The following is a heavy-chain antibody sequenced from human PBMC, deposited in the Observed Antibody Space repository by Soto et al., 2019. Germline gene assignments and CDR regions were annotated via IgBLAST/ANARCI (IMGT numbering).Heavy chain of an antibody. D-gene: IGHD2-2*01. V-gene: IGHV4-59*01. Sequence: SETLSLTCTVSGGSISSYYWSWIRQPPGKGLEWIGYIYYSGSTNYNPSLKSRVTISVDTSKNQFSLKLSSVTAADTAVYYCARVYAYCSSTSCYSGYYYMDVWGKGTTVTVSS. CDR3: ARVYAYCSSTSCYSGYYYMDV. J-gene: IGHJ6*03. CDR2: IYYSGST. CDR1: GGSISSYY.